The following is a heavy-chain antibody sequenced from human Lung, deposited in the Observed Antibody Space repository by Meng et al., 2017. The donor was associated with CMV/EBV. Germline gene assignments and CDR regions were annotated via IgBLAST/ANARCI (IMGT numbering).Heavy chain of an antibody. CDR2: IRNKGYGGTT. CDR1: GFTFGDYP. V-gene: IGHV3-49*04. D-gene: IGHD6-6*01. Sequence: GESLKISCTGSGFTFGDYPMTWVRQAPGKGLEWIGFIRNKGYGGTTEYAASVKGRFTISRDDSRSIAYLQMNSLKIEDTAVYFCARGEFRSSSSRYDWGPLTXVTVSS. CDR3: ARGEFRSSSSRYD. J-gene: IGHJ4*02.